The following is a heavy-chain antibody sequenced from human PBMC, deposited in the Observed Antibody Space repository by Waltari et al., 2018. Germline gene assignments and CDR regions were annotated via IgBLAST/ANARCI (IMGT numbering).Heavy chain of an antibody. CDR1: GFTFSSYS. V-gene: IGHV3-48*01. Sequence: EVQLVESGGGLVQPGGSLRLSCAASGFTFSSYSMNWVRQAPGKGLEWVSYISSSSSTIYYAASVKGRFTISRDKAKNSLYLQMNSLRAEDTAVYYCARGGGDIVVVVAAPTAFDPWGQGTLVTVSS. CDR3: ARGGGDIVVVVAAPTAFDP. J-gene: IGHJ5*02. D-gene: IGHD2-15*01. CDR2: ISSSSSTI.